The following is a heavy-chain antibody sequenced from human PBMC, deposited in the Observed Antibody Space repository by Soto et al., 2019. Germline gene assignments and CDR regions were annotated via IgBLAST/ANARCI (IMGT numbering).Heavy chain of an antibody. D-gene: IGHD3-3*01. J-gene: IGHJ4*02. CDR2: IYYSGST. V-gene: IGHV4-61*08. CDR3: ARVYYDFWSGYLSTPEYYFDY. CDR1: GGSISSGGYY. Sequence: PSETLSLTCTVSGGSISSGGYYWSWIRQPPGKGLEWIGYIYYSGSTNYNPSLKSRVTTSVDTSKNQFSLKLSSVTAADTAVYYCARVYYDFWSGYLSTPEYYFDYWGQGTLVTVS.